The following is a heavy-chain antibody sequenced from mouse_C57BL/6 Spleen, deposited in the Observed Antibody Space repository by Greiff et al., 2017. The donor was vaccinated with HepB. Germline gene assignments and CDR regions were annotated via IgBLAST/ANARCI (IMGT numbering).Heavy chain of an antibody. V-gene: IGHV1-64*01. J-gene: IGHJ1*03. CDR1: GYTFTSYW. CDR3: ATESPYYGSSHWYFDV. Sequence: VQLQQPGAELVKPGASVKLSCKASGYTFTSYWMHWVKQRPGQGLEWIGMIHPNSGSTNYNEKFKSKATLTVDKSSSTAYMQLSSLTSEDSAVYYCATESPYYGSSHWYFDVWGTGTTVTVSS. D-gene: IGHD1-1*01. CDR2: IHPNSGST.